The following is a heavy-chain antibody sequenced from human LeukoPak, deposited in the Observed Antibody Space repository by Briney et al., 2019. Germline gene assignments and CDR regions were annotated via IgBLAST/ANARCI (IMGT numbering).Heavy chain of an antibody. V-gene: IGHV3-66*01. CDR2: IYSGGST. J-gene: IGHJ1*01. D-gene: IGHD2-2*01. CDR1: GFTVSSNY. CDR3: AGPVEFHH. Sequence: GGSLRLSCAASGFTVSSNYMTWVRQAPGKGLEWVSVIYSGGSTYYADSVKGRFIISRDYSKNTLYLQMNSPRAEDTAVYYCAGPVEFHHWGQGTLVTVSS.